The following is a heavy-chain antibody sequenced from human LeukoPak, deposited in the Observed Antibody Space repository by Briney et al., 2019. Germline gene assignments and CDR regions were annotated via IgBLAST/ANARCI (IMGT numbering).Heavy chain of an antibody. CDR2: IKPDGSQI. Sequence: GGSLRLSCAASGFTFSSYWMTWVRQAPGKGLEWVANIKPDGSQIYYVDSVKGRFTISRDNAKNSLYLQMNSLGAEDTAVYYCARPYSISWELDSWGQGTLVTVSS. CDR3: ARPYSISWELDS. D-gene: IGHD6-13*01. V-gene: IGHV3-7*01. J-gene: IGHJ5*01. CDR1: GFTFSSYW.